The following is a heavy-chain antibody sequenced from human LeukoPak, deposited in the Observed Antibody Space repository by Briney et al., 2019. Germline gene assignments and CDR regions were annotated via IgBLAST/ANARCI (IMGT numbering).Heavy chain of an antibody. CDR1: GGSTSSYY. V-gene: IGHV4-4*07. D-gene: IGHD1-26*01. CDR3: ARHNSGSYYLFDY. Sequence: SETLSLTCTVSGGSTSSYYWSWIRQPAGKGLEWIGRIYTSGSTNYNPSLKSRVTISVGTSKNQFSLKLSSVTAADTAVYYCARHNSGSYYLFDYWGQGTSVTVSS. CDR2: IYTSGST. J-gene: IGHJ4*02.